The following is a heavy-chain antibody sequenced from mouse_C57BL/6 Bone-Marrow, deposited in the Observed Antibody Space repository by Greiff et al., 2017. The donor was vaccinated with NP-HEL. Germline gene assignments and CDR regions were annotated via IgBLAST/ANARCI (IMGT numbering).Heavy chain of an antibody. Sequence: EVQLQQSGTVLARPGASVKMSCKTSGYTFTSYWMHWVKQRPGQGLEWIGAIYPGNSDTSYNQKFKGKAKLTAVTSASTAYMELSSLTNEDSAVYYCTRCLKNLDSSGYGYWGQGTTLTVSS. CDR3: TRCLKNLDSSGYGY. CDR1: GYTFTSYW. J-gene: IGHJ2*01. V-gene: IGHV1-5*01. D-gene: IGHD3-2*02. CDR2: IYPGNSDT.